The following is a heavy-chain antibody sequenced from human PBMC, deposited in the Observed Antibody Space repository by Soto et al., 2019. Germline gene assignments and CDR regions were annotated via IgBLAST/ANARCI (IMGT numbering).Heavy chain of an antibody. D-gene: IGHD2-2*01. V-gene: IGHV3-30*18. CDR3: AKNRGDIVVVPASRGMDV. Sequence: GGSLRLSCAASGFTFSSYGMHWVRQAPGKGLGWVAVISSDGSDKYYADSVKGRLTISRDNSKNTLYLQMNSLRAEDTAVYYCAKNRGDIVVVPASRGMDVWGQGTTVTVSS. J-gene: IGHJ6*02. CDR1: GFTFSSYG. CDR2: ISSDGSDK.